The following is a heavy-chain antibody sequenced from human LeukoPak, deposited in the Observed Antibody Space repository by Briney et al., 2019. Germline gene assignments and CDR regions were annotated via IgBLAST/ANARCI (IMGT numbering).Heavy chain of an antibody. V-gene: IGHV1-69*13. Sequence: SVKVSCKASGGTFSSYAISWVRQAPGQGLEWMGGIIPIFGTANYAQKFQGRVTITADESTSTAYMELRSLRSEDTAVYYCARDVYPGTYAFDIWGQGTMVTVSS. J-gene: IGHJ3*02. CDR2: IIPIFGTA. CDR3: ARDVYPGTYAFDI. CDR1: GGTFSSYA. D-gene: IGHD1-1*01.